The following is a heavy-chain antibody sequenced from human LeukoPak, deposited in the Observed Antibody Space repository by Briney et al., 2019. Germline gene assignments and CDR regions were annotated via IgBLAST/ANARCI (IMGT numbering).Heavy chain of an antibody. D-gene: IGHD2-21*01. V-gene: IGHV3-23*01. CDR3: AKALISSSGP. CDR1: GFGFTFTTYA. J-gene: IGHJ5*02. CDR2: ISGSGGST. Sequence: TGGSLRLSCAASGFGFTFTTYAMGWVRQAPGKGLEWVSTISGSGGSTYYADSVRGRFTISRDNSKNTLYLQMNNLRAEDTALYYCAKALISSSGPWGQGTLVTVSS.